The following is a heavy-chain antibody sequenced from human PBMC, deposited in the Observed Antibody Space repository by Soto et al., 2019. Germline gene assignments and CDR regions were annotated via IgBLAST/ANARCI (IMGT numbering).Heavy chain of an antibody. CDR3: ARVPEEYCSSTSCYFKNNWFDP. D-gene: IGHD2-2*01. J-gene: IGHJ5*02. CDR2: IYYSGST. V-gene: IGHV4-31*03. CDR1: GGSISSGGYY. Sequence: SETLSLTCTVSGGSISSGGYYWSWIRQHPGKGLEWIGYIYYSGSTYYNPSLKSRFTISVDTSKNQFSLKLSSVTAADTAVYYCARVPEEYCSSTSCYFKNNWFDPWGQGTLVTVSS.